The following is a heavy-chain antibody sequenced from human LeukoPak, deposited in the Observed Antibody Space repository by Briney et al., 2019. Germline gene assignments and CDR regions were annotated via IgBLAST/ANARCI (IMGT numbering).Heavy chain of an antibody. CDR3: ARGRVVVTAQFRAGIDF. V-gene: IGHV3-30*03. J-gene: IGHJ4*02. CDR2: ISFDGSNE. D-gene: IGHD2-21*02. CDR1: GFTFSSYS. Sequence: GGSLRLSCAASGFTFSSYSMNWVRQAPGKGLEWVAVISFDGSNEYYADSVKGRFTISRDNSKNTLYLQMNSLRAEDTAVYYCARGRVVVTAQFRAGIDFWGQGTLVTVSS.